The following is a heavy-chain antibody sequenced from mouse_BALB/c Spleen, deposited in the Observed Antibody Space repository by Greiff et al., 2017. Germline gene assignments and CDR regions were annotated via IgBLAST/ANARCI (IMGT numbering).Heavy chain of an antibody. CDR3: ARGDGYDVDAMDY. CDR1: GFTFSSYG. J-gene: IGHJ4*01. CDR2: ISSGGSYT. Sequence: EVKLVESGGDLVKPGGSLKLSCAASGFTFSSYGMSWVRQTPDKRLEWVATISSGGSYTYYPDSVKGRFTISRANAKNTLYLQMSSLKSEDTAMYYCARGDGYDVDAMDYWGQGTSVTVSS. V-gene: IGHV5-6*01. D-gene: IGHD2-2*01.